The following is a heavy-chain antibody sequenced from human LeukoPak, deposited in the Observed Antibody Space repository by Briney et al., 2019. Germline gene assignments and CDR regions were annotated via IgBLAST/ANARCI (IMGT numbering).Heavy chain of an antibody. Sequence: ASVKVSCKASGYTFTSYGISWVRQAPGQGLEWMGWISAYNGNTNYAQKLQGRVTMTTDTSTSTAYMELRSLRSDDTAVYYCARDIVVVPAAIEGGDYWGQGTPVTVSS. CDR1: GYTFTSYG. D-gene: IGHD2-2*01. CDR3: ARDIVVVPAAIEGGDY. CDR2: ISAYNGNT. J-gene: IGHJ4*02. V-gene: IGHV1-18*01.